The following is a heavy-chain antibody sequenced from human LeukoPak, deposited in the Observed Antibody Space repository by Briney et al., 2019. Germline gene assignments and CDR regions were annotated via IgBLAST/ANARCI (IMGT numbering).Heavy chain of an antibody. J-gene: IGHJ4*02. CDR3: ARCSGGSCYYSDDY. Sequence: GGSLRLSCAASGXTFSTYSMNWVRQAPGKGLEWVSSISSGSRYIYYADSVKGRFTISRDNAKNSLYLQMNSLRAEDTAVYYCARCSGGSCYYSDDYWGQGTLVTVSS. D-gene: IGHD2-15*01. CDR1: GXTFSTYS. CDR2: ISSGSRYI. V-gene: IGHV3-21*01.